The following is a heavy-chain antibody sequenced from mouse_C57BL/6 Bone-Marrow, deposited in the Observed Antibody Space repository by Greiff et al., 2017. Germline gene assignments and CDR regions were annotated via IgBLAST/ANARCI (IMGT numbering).Heavy chain of an antibody. J-gene: IGHJ3*01. CDR1: GFTFSDYG. V-gene: IGHV5-17*01. D-gene: IGHD2-4*01. Sequence: DVQLVESGGGLVKPGGSLKLSCAASGFTFSDYGMHWVRQAPEKGLEWVAYISSGSSTIYYAATVKGRFTISRDNAKNTLFLQMTSLRSEDTAMYYCARGVYDYDVRDWGQGTLVTVSA. CDR3: ARGVYDYDVRD. CDR2: ISSGSSTI.